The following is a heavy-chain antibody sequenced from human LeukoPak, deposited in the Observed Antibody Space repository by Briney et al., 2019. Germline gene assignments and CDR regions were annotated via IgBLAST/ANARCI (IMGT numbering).Heavy chain of an antibody. D-gene: IGHD3-16*01. CDR2: IKTKTDGGTT. J-gene: IGHJ4*02. CDR3: TTLAPLYLAYFDY. CDR1: GFTFSDAW. Sequence: GGSLRLSCAASGFTFSDAWMSWVRQAPGKGLEWVGRIKTKTDGGTTDYAAPVKGRFTISRDDSKNTLYLQMNSLKTEDTAVYYCTTLAPLYLAYFDYWGQGTLVTVSS. V-gene: IGHV3-15*01.